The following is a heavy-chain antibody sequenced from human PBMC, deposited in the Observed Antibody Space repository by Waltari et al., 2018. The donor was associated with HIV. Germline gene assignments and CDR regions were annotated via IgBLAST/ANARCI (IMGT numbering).Heavy chain of an antibody. D-gene: IGHD6-13*01. CDR3: ARPYSSSWYYFDY. J-gene: IGHJ4*02. CDR1: GGYIRRSSYH. V-gene: IGHV4-39*01. CDR2: IYYSGST. Sequence: QLQLQESGPGGVKPSETVTHICTVHGGYIRRSSYHWGWIRQPPGKGLEWIGSIYYSGSTYYNPSLKSRVTISVDTSKNQFSLKLSSVTAADTAVYYCARPYSSSWYYFDYWGQGTLVTVSS.